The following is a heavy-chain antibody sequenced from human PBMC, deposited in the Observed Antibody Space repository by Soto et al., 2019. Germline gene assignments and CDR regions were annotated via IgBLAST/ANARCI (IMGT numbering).Heavy chain of an antibody. V-gene: IGHV4-31*03. Sequence: QVQLQESGPGLVKPSQTLSLTCTVSGGSISSGGYYWSWIRQHPGKGLEWLGYIYYSGSTYYNPSLKRRVTRSVDTSKNQFSLKLSSVTAAETAVYYCARLYDLWSGSKSYFDYWGQGTLVTVSS. J-gene: IGHJ4*02. CDR3: ARLYDLWSGSKSYFDY. CDR2: IYYSGST. D-gene: IGHD3-3*01. CDR1: GGSISSGGYY.